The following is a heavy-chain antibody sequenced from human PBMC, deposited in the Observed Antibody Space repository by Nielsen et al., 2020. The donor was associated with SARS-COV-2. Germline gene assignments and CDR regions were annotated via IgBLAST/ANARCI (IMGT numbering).Heavy chain of an antibody. J-gene: IGHJ6*03. Sequence: SETLSLTCAVSGDSFSSNDWWPWVRQSPGKGLEWIGEVSHSGSTNYNPSLKSRVTLSMDKSKNQFSLRLTSVSAADTAVYFCARGDLVVVPSPLLGLGPFFYYFYLDVWGKGTTVIVSS. V-gene: IGHV4-4*02. CDR1: GDSFSSNDW. CDR3: ARGDLVVVPSPLLGLGPFFYYFYLDV. D-gene: IGHD2-2*02. CDR2: VSHSGST.